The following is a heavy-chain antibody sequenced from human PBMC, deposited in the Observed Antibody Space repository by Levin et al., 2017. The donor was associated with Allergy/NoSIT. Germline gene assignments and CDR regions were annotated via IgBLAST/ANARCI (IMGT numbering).Heavy chain of an antibody. V-gene: IGHV3-7*01. CDR1: GFTFSSYW. D-gene: IGHD6-13*01. CDR2: IKQDGSEK. CDR3: ARVTEYSSSWPQKRYWYFDL. J-gene: IGHJ2*01. Sequence: GGSLRLSCAASGFTFSSYWMSWVRQAPGKGLEWVANIKQDGSEKYYVDSVKGRFTISRDNAKNSLYLQMNSLRAEDTAVYYCARVTEYSSSWPQKRYWYFDLWGRGTLVTVSS.